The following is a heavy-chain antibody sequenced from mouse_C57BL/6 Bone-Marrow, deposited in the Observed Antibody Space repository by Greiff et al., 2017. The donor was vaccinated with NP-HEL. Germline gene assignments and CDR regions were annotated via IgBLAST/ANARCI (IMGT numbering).Heavy chain of an antibody. V-gene: IGHV3-6*01. CDR3: ARPLSGGAMDY. CDR2: ISYDGSN. J-gene: IGHJ4*01. CDR1: GYSITSGYY. Sequence: EVQLVESGPGLVKPSQSLSLTCSVTGYSITSGYYWNWIRQFPGNKLEWMGYISYDGSNNYNPSLKNRISITRDTSKNQFFLKLNSVTTEDTATYYCARPLSGGAMDYWGQGTSVTVSS. D-gene: IGHD1-3*01.